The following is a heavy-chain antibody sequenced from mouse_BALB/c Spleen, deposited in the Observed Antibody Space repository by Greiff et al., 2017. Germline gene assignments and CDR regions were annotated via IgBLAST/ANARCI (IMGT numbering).Heavy chain of an antibody. V-gene: IGHV1-4*01. CDR3: ARSLITTVAFDY. Sequence: VQLQESGAELARPGASVKMSCKASGYTFTSYTMHWVKQRPGQGLEWIGYINPSSGYTNYNQKFKDKATLTADKSSSTAYMQLSSLTSEDSAVYYCARSLITTVAFDYWGQGTTLTVSS. CDR2: INPSSGYT. D-gene: IGHD1-1*01. CDR1: GYTFTSYT. J-gene: IGHJ2*01.